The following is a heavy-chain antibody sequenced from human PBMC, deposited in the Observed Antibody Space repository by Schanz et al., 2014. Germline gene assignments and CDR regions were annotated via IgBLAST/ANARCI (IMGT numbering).Heavy chain of an antibody. CDR2: IYSGVST. CDR1: GFIVSSTY. V-gene: IGHV3-66*01. Sequence: EVHLLESGGDLVQPGGSQRLSCAASGFIVSSTYMTWVRQAPGKGLEWVSIIYSGVSTYYADSVKGRFTISRDNSKDTLYLQMSGLTPEDTAVYYCARGPIPIQGVPMDFWGQGTLVTVSS. CDR3: ARGPIPIQGVPMDF. D-gene: IGHD3-10*01. J-gene: IGHJ4*02.